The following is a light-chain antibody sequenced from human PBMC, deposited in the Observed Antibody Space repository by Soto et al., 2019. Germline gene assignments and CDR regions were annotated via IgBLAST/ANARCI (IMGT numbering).Light chain of an antibody. CDR2: GNY. J-gene: IGLJ1*01. Sequence: QSVLTQPPSASGTPGQRVTISCSGSSSNIGSNYVYWYQQLPGTAPKLLIYGNYRRPSGVPDRFSGSKSGTSATLAISGLRSEDEADYFCAAWDDSLSGSFVFATGTKVTVL. CDR3: AAWDDSLSGSFV. CDR1: SSNIGSNY. V-gene: IGLV1-47*02.